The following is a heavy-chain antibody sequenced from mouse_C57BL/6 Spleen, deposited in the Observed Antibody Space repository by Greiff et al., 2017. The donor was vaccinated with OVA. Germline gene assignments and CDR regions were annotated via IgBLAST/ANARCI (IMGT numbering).Heavy chain of an antibody. CDR2: IDPETGGT. J-gene: IGHJ4*01. Sequence: QVQLQQSGAELVRPGASVTLSCKASGYTFTDYEMHWVKQTPVHGLAWIGAIDPETGGTAYNQKFKGKAILTADKSSSTAYMELRSLTSEDSAVYYCTRRYDYDDAMDYWGQGTSVTVSS. D-gene: IGHD2-4*01. V-gene: IGHV1-15*01. CDR3: TRRYDYDDAMDY. CDR1: GYTFTDYE.